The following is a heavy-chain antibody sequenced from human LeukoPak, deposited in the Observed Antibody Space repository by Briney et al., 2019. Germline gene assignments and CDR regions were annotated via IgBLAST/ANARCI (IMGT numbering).Heavy chain of an antibody. Sequence: ASVKVSCKASGYPFKTYGISWVRQAPSKGLDWMGWISAYNGNTNYAQNLQGRVTMTTDTSTSTAYMELRSLRSDDTAVYYCARPYYYDGYFDYWGQGTLVTVS. CDR3: ARPYYYDGYFDY. D-gene: IGHD3-22*01. J-gene: IGHJ4*02. CDR2: ISAYNGNT. CDR1: GYPFKTYG. V-gene: IGHV1-18*01.